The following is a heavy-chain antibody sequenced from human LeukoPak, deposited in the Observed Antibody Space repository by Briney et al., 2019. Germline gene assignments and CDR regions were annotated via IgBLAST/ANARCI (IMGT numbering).Heavy chain of an antibody. Sequence: PSETLSLTCTVSGDSFTSVTDYWAWIRQPPGKGLEWIASGDYSGGTYYNPSLESRVAISADMSKNQISLKLTSVTAADTAVYYCARHLGPHKDFEGVDYWGQGTLVTVSS. J-gene: IGHJ4*02. V-gene: IGHV4-39*01. CDR3: ARHLGPHKDFEGVDY. CDR2: GDYSGGT. CDR1: GDSFTSVTDY.